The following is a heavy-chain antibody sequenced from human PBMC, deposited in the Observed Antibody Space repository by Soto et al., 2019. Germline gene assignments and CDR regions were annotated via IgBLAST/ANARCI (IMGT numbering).Heavy chain of an antibody. D-gene: IGHD3-3*01. Sequence: SVKVSCKASGGTFSSYAISWVRQARGQGLEWMGGIIPIFGTANYAQKFQGRVTITADESTSTAYMELSSLRSEDTAVYYCARGDITIFGVVPSDDYYYGMDVWGQGTTVTVSS. V-gene: IGHV1-69*13. CDR3: ARGDITIFGVVPSDDYYYGMDV. CDR1: GGTFSSYA. J-gene: IGHJ6*02. CDR2: IIPIFGTA.